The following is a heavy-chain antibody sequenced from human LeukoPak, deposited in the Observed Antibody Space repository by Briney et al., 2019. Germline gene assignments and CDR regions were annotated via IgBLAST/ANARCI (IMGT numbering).Heavy chain of an antibody. CDR2: INHSGST. V-gene: IGHV4-34*01. D-gene: IGHD6-19*01. CDR1: GGSFSGYY. CDR3: ARGRGVYSSGWSYYFDY. Sequence: SETLSLTCAVYGGSFSGYYWSWIRQPPGKGLEWIGEINHSGSTNYNPSLKSRVTISVDTSKSQFSLKLSSVTAADTAVYYCARGRGVYSSGWSYYFDYWGQGPWSPSPQ. J-gene: IGHJ4*02.